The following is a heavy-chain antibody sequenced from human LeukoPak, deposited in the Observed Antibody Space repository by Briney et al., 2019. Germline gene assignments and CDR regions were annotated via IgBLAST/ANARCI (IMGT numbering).Heavy chain of an antibody. CDR2: IYYSGST. J-gene: IGHJ4*02. Sequence: SETLSLTCTVSGGSISSGGYFWSWIRQHPGKGLEWIGYIYYSGSTYYNPSLKSRVTISVDTPKDQFSLKLSSVTAADTAVYYCARGKWGDYQFDYWGQGTLVTVSS. D-gene: IGHD4-17*01. V-gene: IGHV4-31*03. CDR1: GGSISSGGYF. CDR3: ARGKWGDYQFDY.